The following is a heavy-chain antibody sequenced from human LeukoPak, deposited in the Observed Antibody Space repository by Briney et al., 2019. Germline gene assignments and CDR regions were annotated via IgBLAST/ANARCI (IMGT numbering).Heavy chain of an antibody. CDR2: INCNSGGT. CDR1: GYTFTDYY. CDR3: ARSLGYCSSTSCYGSWFDP. D-gene: IGHD2-2*01. Sequence: GASVKVSCKASGYTFTDYYIHWVRQAPGQGLEWMGWINCNSGGTSYAQKFQGRVTMTRDTSISTAYMELSSLRSEDTAVYYCARSLGYCSSTSCYGSWFDPWGQGTLVTVSS. J-gene: IGHJ5*02. V-gene: IGHV1-2*02.